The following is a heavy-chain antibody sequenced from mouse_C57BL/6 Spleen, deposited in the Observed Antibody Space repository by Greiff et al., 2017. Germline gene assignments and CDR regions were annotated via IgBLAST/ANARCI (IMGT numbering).Heavy chain of an antibody. J-gene: IGHJ2*01. CDR1: GYTFTSYW. CDR2: IDPSDSYT. CDR3: ARGRGNVGCFDY. Sequence: VQLQQPGAELVMPGASVKLSCKASGYTFTSYWMHWVKQRPGQGLEWIGEIDPSDSYTNYNQKFKGKSTLTVDKSSSTAYMQLSSLTSEDSAVYYCARGRGNVGCFDYWGQGTTLTVSS. D-gene: IGHD3-3*01. V-gene: IGHV1-69*01.